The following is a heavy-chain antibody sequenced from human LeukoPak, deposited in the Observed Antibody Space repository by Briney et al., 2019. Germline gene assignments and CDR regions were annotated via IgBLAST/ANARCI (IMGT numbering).Heavy chain of an antibody. J-gene: IGHJ4*02. CDR2: INPDGSSS. CDR3: MRQAVSGDSGIAY. D-gene: IGHD4-17*01. CDR1: GFTFSRYS. Sequence: GGSLRLSCGASGFTFSRYSMNWVRQAPGKGLEWVSRINPDGSSSNYADSVKGRFTMSRDNAKSMVYLQMDGLRAEDTAVFSCMRQAVSGDSGIAYWGRGVLVTVSS. V-gene: IGHV3-74*01.